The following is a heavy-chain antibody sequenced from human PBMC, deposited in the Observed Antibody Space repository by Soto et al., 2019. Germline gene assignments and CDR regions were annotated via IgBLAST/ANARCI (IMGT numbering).Heavy chain of an antibody. CDR2: IYYSGST. D-gene: IGHD1-7*01. CDR1: GGSISSYY. CDR3: ARGFRNYFYYYYGMDV. V-gene: IGHV4-59*01. J-gene: IGHJ6*02. Sequence: SETLSLTCTVSGGSISSYYWSWIRQPPGKGLEWIGYIYYSGSTNYNPSLKSRVTISVDTSKNQFSLKLSSVTAADTAVYYCARGFRNYFYYYYGMDVWGQGTTVTVS.